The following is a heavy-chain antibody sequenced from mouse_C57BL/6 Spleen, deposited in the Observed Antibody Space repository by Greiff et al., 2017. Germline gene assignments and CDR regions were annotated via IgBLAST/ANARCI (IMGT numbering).Heavy chain of an antibody. CDR1: GYTFTSYW. V-gene: IGHV1-64*01. Sequence: VQLQQPGAELVKPGASVKLSCKASGYTFTSYWMHWVTQRPGPGLEWIGMIHPNSGSTNYNEKFKSKATRTVDKSSRTAYMQLSSLTSEDSAVYYCASWDTVVAPAYWGQGTLVTVSA. J-gene: IGHJ3*01. D-gene: IGHD1-1*01. CDR3: ASWDTVVAPAY. CDR2: IHPNSGST.